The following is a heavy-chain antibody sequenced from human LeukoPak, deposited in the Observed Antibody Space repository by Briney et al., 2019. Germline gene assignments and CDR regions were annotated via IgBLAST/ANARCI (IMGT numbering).Heavy chain of an antibody. CDR2: IYYSGST. CDR3: ARAIIAAAGTGYHYYYMDV. V-gene: IGHV4-59*01. D-gene: IGHD6-13*01. CDR1: GGSISSYY. Sequence: SETLSLTCTVSGGSISSYYWSWIRQPPGKGLEWIGYIYYSGSTNYNPSLKSRVTISVDTSKNQFSLKLSSVTAADTAVYYCARAIIAAAGTGYHYYYMDVWGKGTTVTVSS. J-gene: IGHJ6*03.